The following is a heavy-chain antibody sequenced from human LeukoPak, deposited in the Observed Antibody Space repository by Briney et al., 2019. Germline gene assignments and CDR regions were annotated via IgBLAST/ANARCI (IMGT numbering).Heavy chain of an antibody. V-gene: IGHV3-48*04. J-gene: IGHJ6*04. CDR3: AELGITMIGGV. CDR1: GFTFSSYW. D-gene: IGHD3-10*02. CDR2: ISSSGSTV. Sequence: GGPLRLSCAASGFTFSSYWMSWVRQAPGKGLEWVSYISSSGSTVYYAASVKGRFTISRDNAKNSLYLQMNSLRAEDTAVYYCAELGITMIGGVWGKGTTVTISS.